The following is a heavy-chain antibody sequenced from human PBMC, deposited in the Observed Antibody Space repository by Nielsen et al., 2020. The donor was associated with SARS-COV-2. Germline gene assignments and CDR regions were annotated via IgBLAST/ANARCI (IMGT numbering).Heavy chain of an antibody. Sequence: ASVKVSCKVSGYTLTELSMHWVRQAPGKGLEWMGGFDPEDGETIYAQKFQGRVTMTEGTSTDTAYMELSSLRSEDTAVYYCATAWAVAGRWSTFDYWGQGTLVTASS. CDR3: ATAWAVAGRWSTFDY. V-gene: IGHV1-24*01. J-gene: IGHJ4*02. CDR2: FDPEDGET. D-gene: IGHD6-19*01. CDR1: GYTLTELS.